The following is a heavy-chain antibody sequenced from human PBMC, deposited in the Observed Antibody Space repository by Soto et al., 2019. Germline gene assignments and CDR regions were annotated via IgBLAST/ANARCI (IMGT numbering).Heavy chain of an antibody. D-gene: IGHD2-2*01. Sequence: QVQLVQSGAEVKKPGSSVKVSCKASGGTFSSYAISWVRQAPGQGLEWMGGIIPIFGTANYAQKFQGRVTITXXEXTXXAYMELSSLRSEDTAVYYCARENCISTSCYRWFDPWGQGTLVTVSS. J-gene: IGHJ5*02. CDR2: IIPIFGTA. V-gene: IGHV1-69*05. CDR1: GGTFSSYA. CDR3: ARENCISTSCYRWFDP.